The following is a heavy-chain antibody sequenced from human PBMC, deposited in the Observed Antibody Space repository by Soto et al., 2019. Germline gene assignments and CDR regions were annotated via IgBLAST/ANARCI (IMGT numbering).Heavy chain of an antibody. CDR2: INHSGST. V-gene: IGHV4-34*01. Sequence: PSETLSLTCAVYGGSFSGYYWSWIRQPPGKGLEWIGEINHSGSTNYNPSLKSRVTISVDTSKNQFSLKLSSVTAADTAVYYCARGLPYGSGSYYNGNWFDPWGQGTLVTVSS. CDR1: GGSFSGYY. J-gene: IGHJ5*02. D-gene: IGHD3-10*01. CDR3: ARGLPYGSGSYYNGNWFDP.